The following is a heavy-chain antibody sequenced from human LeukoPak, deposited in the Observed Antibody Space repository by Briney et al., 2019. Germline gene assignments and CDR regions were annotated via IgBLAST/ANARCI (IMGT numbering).Heavy chain of an antibody. CDR3: ATDRSRATGHGVFHWFDP. J-gene: IGHJ5*02. D-gene: IGHD1-14*01. Sequence: GASVKVSCKVSGYTXTELSMHWVRQAPGKGLEWMGGFDTEDGETIYAQKFQGRVTMTEDTSTDTAYMELSSLRSEDTAVYYCATDRSRATGHGVFHWFDPWGQGTLVTVSS. CDR1: GYTXTELS. V-gene: IGHV1-24*01. CDR2: FDTEDGET.